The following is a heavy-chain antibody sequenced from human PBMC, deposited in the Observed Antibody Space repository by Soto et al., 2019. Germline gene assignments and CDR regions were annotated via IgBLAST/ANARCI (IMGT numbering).Heavy chain of an antibody. V-gene: IGHV3-30*18. CDR2: ISYDGSNK. CDR3: AKDLEMATSPHAFDI. Sequence: QVQLVESGGGVVQPGRSLRLSCAASGFTFSSYGMHWVRQAPGKGLEWVAVISYDGSNKYYADSVKGRFTISRDNSKNTLYLQMNSLRAEDTAVYYCAKDLEMATSPHAFDIWGQGTMVTVSS. J-gene: IGHJ3*02. CDR1: GFTFSSYG. D-gene: IGHD5-12*01.